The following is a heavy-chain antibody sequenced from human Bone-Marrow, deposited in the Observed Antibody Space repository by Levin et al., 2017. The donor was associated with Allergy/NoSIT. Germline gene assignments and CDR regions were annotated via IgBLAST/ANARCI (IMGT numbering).Heavy chain of an antibody. CDR3: ARDLYGAQAF. Sequence: GESLKISCVASEFSVSSYDMSWVRPAPGKGLEWVSIIHTGTTTLYADSVKGRFTISRDNSKNTLFLQMNNLRPEDTAVYYCARDLYGAQAFWGQGALVTVSS. CDR1: EFSVSSYD. D-gene: IGHD4-17*01. J-gene: IGHJ4*02. CDR2: IHTGTTT. V-gene: IGHV3-66*02.